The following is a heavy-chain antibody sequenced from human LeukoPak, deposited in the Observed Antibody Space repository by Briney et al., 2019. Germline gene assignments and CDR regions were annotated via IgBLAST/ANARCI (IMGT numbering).Heavy chain of an antibody. CDR3: TIERDLGSFVY. J-gene: IGHJ4*02. V-gene: IGHV3-15*01. CDR1: GFTFSDAW. CDR2: IKSYTDGGTT. D-gene: IGHD3-10*01. Sequence: KAGGSLRLSCAASGFTFSDAWLNWVRQAPGKGLEWVGRIKSYTDGGTTDYAAPVKGRFTISRDDSKNTLFLQMNSLKTEDTAVYYCTIERDLGSFVYWGQGTLVTVSS.